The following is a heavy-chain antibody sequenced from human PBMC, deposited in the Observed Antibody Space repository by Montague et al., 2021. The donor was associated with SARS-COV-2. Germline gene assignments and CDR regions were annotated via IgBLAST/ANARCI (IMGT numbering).Heavy chain of an antibody. Sequence: TLSLTCSVSGASIISGSYYWSWIRQPAGKGLEWIGRIYTSGSTDYNPSLKSRVTMSADTSKNQFSMKLTYATAAGTAVYYCARVPSGILSGFYSFYFDFWGQGMLVTVSS. V-gene: IGHV4-61*02. J-gene: IGHJ4*02. CDR1: GASIISGSYY. D-gene: IGHD3-9*01. CDR2: IYTSGST. CDR3: ARVPSGILSGFYSFYFDF.